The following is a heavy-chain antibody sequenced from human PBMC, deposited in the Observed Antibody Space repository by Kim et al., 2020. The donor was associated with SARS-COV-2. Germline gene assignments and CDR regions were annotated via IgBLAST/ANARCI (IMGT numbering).Heavy chain of an antibody. D-gene: IGHD3-22*01. J-gene: IGHJ3*02. V-gene: IGHV4-31*01. CDR1: GGSISSGGYY. Sequence: SETLSLTCTVSGGSISSGGYYWSWIRQHPGKGLEWIGYIYYSGSTYYNPSLKSQVTISVDTSKNQFSLKLSSVTAADTAVYYCARAPITMIVVVDAFDIWGQGTMVTVSS. CDR3: ARAPITMIVVVDAFDI. CDR2: IYYSGST.